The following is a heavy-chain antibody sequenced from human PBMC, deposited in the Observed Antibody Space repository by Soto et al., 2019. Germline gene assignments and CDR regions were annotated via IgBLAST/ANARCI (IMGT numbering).Heavy chain of an antibody. D-gene: IGHD2-15*01. V-gene: IGHV4-31*03. J-gene: IGHJ4*02. CDR1: GGSISSGGYY. Sequence: SETLSLTCTVSGGSISSGGYYWSWIRQHPGKGLEWIGYIYYSGSTYYNPSLKSRVTISVDTSKNQFSLKLSSVTAADTAVYYCARIVEVDTISQVLYYFDYWGQGTLVTVSS. CDR3: ARIVEVDTISQVLYYFDY. CDR2: IYYSGST.